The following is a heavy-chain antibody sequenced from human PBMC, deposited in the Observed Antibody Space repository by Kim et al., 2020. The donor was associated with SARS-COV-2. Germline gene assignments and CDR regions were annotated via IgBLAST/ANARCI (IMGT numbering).Heavy chain of an antibody. V-gene: IGHV4-59*08. CDR3: VRNNGGYYY. CDR1: GGSISGFY. CDR2: VHYSGST. D-gene: IGHD3-10*01. J-gene: IGHJ4*02. Sequence: SETLSLTCTVSGGSISGFYWSWVRQPPGKGLEWIGYVHYSGSTNYNPSLNSRVTISVDTSKNQFSLRLSSVTAADTAVYYCVRNNGGYYYWGQGALVTVSS.